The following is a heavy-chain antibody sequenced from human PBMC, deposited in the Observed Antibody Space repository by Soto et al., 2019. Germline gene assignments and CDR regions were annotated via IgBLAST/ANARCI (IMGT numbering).Heavy chain of an antibody. D-gene: IGHD3-9*01. CDR2: INHSGST. Sequence: PSETLSLTCAVYGGSFSGYYWSWIRQPPGKGLEWIGEINHSGSTNYNPSLKSRVTISVDTSKNQFSLKLSSVTAADTAVYFCARDFERSAIGPWGQGTSVTVS. V-gene: IGHV4-34*01. CDR1: GGSFSGYY. CDR3: ARDFERSAIGP. J-gene: IGHJ5*02.